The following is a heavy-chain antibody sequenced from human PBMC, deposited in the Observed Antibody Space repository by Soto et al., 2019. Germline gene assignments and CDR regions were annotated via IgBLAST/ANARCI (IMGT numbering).Heavy chain of an antibody. V-gene: IGHV4-30-4*01. CDR3: AARSGYSPSRDY. Sequence: SETLFLTCTVSGGSISSGDYYWSWIRQPPGKGLEWIGYIYYSGSTYYNPSLKSRVTISVDTSKNQFSLKLSSVTAADTAVYYCAARSGYSPSRDYWGQGTLVTVSS. D-gene: IGHD3-3*01. CDR2: IYYSGST. J-gene: IGHJ4*02. CDR1: GGSISSGDYY.